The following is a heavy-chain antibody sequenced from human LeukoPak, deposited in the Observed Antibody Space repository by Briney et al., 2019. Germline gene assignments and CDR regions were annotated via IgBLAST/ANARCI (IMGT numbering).Heavy chain of an antibody. Sequence: GGSLRLSCAASGFTFSTYWMHWVRQAPGKGLVWVSRINSDGSRTTYADSVKGRFTISRDNAKNTLYLQMNSLRTEDTAVYYCARPETQYSSGLDGFDIWGQGTMVTVAS. V-gene: IGHV3-74*01. J-gene: IGHJ3*02. CDR2: INSDGSRT. D-gene: IGHD6-19*01. CDR3: ARPETQYSSGLDGFDI. CDR1: GFTFSTYW.